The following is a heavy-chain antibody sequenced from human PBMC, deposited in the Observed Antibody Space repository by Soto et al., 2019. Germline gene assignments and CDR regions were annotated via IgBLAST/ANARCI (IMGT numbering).Heavy chain of an antibody. CDR1: GYTFTSYG. V-gene: IGHV1-18*01. CDR3: ARDTPLYYDSSGPGWFDP. CDR2: ISAYNGNT. D-gene: IGHD3-22*01. Sequence: VASVKVSCKASGYTFTSYGISWVRQAPGQGLEWMGWISAYNGNTNYAQKLQGRVTMTTDTSTSTAYMELRSLRSDDTAVYYCARDTPLYYDSSGPGWFDPWGQGTLVTVSS. J-gene: IGHJ5*02.